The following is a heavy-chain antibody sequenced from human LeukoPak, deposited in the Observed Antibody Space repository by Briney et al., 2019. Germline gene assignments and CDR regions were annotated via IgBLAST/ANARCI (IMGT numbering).Heavy chain of an antibody. J-gene: IGHJ4*02. CDR3: ARIYGDYGDY. V-gene: IGHV4-59*01. D-gene: IGHD4-17*01. CDR1: GGSISSYY. CDR2: IYYSGST. Sequence: SETLSLTCTVSGGSISSYYWSWLRQPPGKGLEWIGYIYYSGSTNYIPSLKSRVTISVDTSKNQFSLKLSSVTAADTAVYYCARIYGDYGDYWGQGTLGTVSS.